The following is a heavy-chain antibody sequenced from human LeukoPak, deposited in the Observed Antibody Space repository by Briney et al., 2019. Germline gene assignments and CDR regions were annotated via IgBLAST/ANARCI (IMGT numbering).Heavy chain of an antibody. V-gene: IGHV4-61*02. CDR1: GGSISRGSYY. Sequence: SETLSLTCTVPGGSISRGSYYWSWIRQPAGKGLEWIGRIYTSGSTNYNPSLKSRVIIPVDTSKNQFSLKLSSVTAADTAVYYCAREIAAAGTCDYWGQGTLVTVSS. D-gene: IGHD6-13*01. J-gene: IGHJ4*02. CDR3: AREIAAAGTCDY. CDR2: IYTSGST.